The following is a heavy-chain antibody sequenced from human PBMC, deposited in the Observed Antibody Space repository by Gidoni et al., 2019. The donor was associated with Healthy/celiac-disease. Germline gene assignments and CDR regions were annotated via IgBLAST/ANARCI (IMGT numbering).Heavy chain of an antibody. V-gene: IGHV4-34*01. D-gene: IGHD3-22*01. J-gene: IGHJ4*02. Sequence: QVQLQQWGAGLLQPSETLSLPCAMSGPSFSGYYWSWIRQSPGRGLEWIAELTHTGSTNYKPSLRRRVTISVDASKNQFSLQLRSVTAADTAVYYCARGRYHDSSGFPYWGQGTLVTVSS. CDR3: ARGRYHDSSGFPY. CDR2: LTHTGST. CDR1: GPSFSGYY.